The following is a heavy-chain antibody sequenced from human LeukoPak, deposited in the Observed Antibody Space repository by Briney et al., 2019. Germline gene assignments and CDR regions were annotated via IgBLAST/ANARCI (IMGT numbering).Heavy chain of an antibody. CDR1: GFIFSNYA. V-gene: IGHV3-30-3*01. D-gene: IGHD2-2*01. Sequence: GGSLRLSCAASGFIFSNYALHWVRQAPGKGLEWVAVTSYDGSSKYYADSVKGRFTISRDNSKNTLYLQMNSLRAEDTAVYYCAKDGIKYQLLSSGGGMDVWGQGTTVTVSS. J-gene: IGHJ6*02. CDR3: AKDGIKYQLLSSGGGMDV. CDR2: TSYDGSSK.